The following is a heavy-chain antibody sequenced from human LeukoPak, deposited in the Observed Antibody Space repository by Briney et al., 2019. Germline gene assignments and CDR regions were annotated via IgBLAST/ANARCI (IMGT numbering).Heavy chain of an antibody. CDR2: IKQDGSEK. CDR1: GFTFSSYW. V-gene: IGHV3-7*03. J-gene: IGHJ4*02. D-gene: IGHD3-10*01. CDR3: ARWRFGELSYFDY. Sequence: GGSLRLSSAASGFTFSSYWMSWVRQAPGKGLEWVANIKQDGSEKYYVDSVKGRFTISRDNAKNSLYLQMNSLRAEDTAVYYCARWRFGELSYFDYWGQGTLVTVSS.